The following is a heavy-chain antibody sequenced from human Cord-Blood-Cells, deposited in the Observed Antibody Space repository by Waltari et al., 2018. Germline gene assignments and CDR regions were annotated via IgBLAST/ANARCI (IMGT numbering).Heavy chain of an antibody. J-gene: IGHJ3*02. CDR2: INHSGST. D-gene: IGHD4-17*01. Sequence: QVQLQQWCAGLLNPAETLSLTCAVYGWSFSGYYWRWIRQPPGKGLEWIGEINHSGSTNYNPSLKSRVTISVDTSKNQFSLKLSSVTAADTAVYYCARAHPTYGDYAFDIWGQGTMVTDSS. V-gene: IGHV4-34*01. CDR1: GWSFSGYY. CDR3: ARAHPTYGDYAFDI.